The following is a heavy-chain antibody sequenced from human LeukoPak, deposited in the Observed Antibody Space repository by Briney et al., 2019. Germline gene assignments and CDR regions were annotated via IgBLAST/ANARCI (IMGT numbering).Heavy chain of an antibody. J-gene: IGHJ6*03. D-gene: IGHD3-10*01. CDR3: ARVFDSGSQAYFYYMDV. CDR1: GGSISGYY. CDR2: IHYSGST. V-gene: IGHV4-59*01. Sequence: PSETLSLTCTVSGGSISGYYWSWIRQPPGKGLEWIGYIHYSGSTNYNPSLKSRVTISVDTSKNQFSLKVSSVTAADTAVYYCARVFDSGSQAYFYYMDVWGKGTTVTISS.